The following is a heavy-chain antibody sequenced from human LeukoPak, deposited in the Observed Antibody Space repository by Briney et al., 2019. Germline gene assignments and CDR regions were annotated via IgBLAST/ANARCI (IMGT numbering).Heavy chain of an antibody. CDR3: ATDGIPGATTSLDY. J-gene: IGHJ4*02. V-gene: IGHV1-24*01. CDR2: FDPEDGET. CDR1: GITLNDLS. D-gene: IGHD1-26*01. Sequence: SVRVSCKVSGITLNDLSIQWVRQAPGKGLEWMGGFDPEDGETIYAPKFQARVTMTQDTYEDTAYMELSSLRSEDTAVYYCATDGIPGATTSLDYWGQGTLVTVSS.